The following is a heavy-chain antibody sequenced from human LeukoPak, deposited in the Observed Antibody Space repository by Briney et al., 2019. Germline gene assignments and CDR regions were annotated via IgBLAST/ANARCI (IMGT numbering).Heavy chain of an antibody. Sequence: SETLSLTCTVSGGSISSSSYYWGWLRQPPGTGLDWIGSIYYSGSTYYNPSLKSRVTISVDTSQNQFSLKLSSVTAADTAVYYCARHDYDYVWGSYRQYYFDYWGQGTLVTVSS. CDR2: IYYSGST. V-gene: IGHV4-39*01. CDR1: GGSISSSSYY. J-gene: IGHJ4*02. D-gene: IGHD3-16*02. CDR3: ARHDYDYVWGSYRQYYFDY.